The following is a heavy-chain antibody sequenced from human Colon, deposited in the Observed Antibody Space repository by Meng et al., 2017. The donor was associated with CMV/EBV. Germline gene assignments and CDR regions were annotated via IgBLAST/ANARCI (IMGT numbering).Heavy chain of an antibody. CDR2: ISSSSSYI. CDR3: ARGRFFDH. D-gene: IGHD5-24*01. CDR1: GFTFSRYS. J-gene: IGHJ4*02. V-gene: IGHV3-21*01. Sequence: GGSLRLSCTASGFTFSRYSMNWVRQAPGKGLEWVSSISSSSSYIYYADSVKGRFTISRDDAKNSLFLQMNSLRADDTAVYYCARGRFFDHWGQGTLVTVSS.